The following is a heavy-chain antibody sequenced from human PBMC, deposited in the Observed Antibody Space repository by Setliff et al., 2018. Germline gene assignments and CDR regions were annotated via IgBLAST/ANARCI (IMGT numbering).Heavy chain of an antibody. CDR3: ARLALTGYDSSGYYYALDYYYYMDV. CDR2: IRPDGSET. CDR1: GFTFSSYS. V-gene: IGHV3-7*01. J-gene: IGHJ6*03. D-gene: IGHD3-22*01. Sequence: GGSLRLSCEASGFTFSSYSMNWVRQAPGKGLEWVAHIRPDGSETGSVDSVKGRFTISRDNANHTLYLQMNSLRADDTAVYYCARLALTGYDSSGYYYALDYYYYMDVWGKGTTVTVSS.